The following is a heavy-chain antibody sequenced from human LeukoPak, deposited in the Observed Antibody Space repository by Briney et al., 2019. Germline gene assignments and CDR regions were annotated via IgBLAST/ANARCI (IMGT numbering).Heavy chain of an antibody. CDR2: INPSGGST. J-gene: IGHJ1*01. V-gene: IGHV1-46*01. D-gene: IGHD3-3*01. Sequence: ASVKVSCKASGYTFTRYYMHWVRQAPGQGLEWMGIINPSGGSTTYAQKFQGRVTMTRDTSITTVYMALSRLRYDDTAVYYCARGPDVHYDSWTYPPAGFFQYWGQGTLVTVSS. CDR3: ARGPDVHYDSWTYPPAGFFQY. CDR1: GYTFTRYY.